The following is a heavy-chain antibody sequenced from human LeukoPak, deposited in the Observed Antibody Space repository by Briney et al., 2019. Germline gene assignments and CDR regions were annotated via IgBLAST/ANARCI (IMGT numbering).Heavy chain of an antibody. CDR2: IYDGGHT. J-gene: IGHJ5*02. CDR3: ARARCDTCGYGS. CDR1: GFAFSNNY. Sequence: GGSLRLSCAASGFAFSNNYMSWVRQAPGKGLEWVAVIYDGGHTDYADSVKGRFTISRDSSKNTLYLQMNSLRPEDTAEYYCARARCDTCGYGSWGQGTLVTVSS. V-gene: IGHV3-66*02. D-gene: IGHD3-22*01.